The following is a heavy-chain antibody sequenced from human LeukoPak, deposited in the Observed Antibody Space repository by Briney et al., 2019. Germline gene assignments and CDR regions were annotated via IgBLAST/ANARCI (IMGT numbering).Heavy chain of an antibody. CDR3: ARYCSSTSCYTGYYYTMGV. CDR1: GFTFSSYA. V-gene: IGHV3-23*01. CDR2: ISGSGGRT. Sequence: GGSLRLSCAASGFTFSSYAMNWVRQAPGKGLEWVSGISGSGGRTYYAGSVKGRFTISRDNSKNTLYLQMNSLRAEDTAVYYCARYCSSTSCYTGYYYTMGVWGQGTTVTVSS. D-gene: IGHD2-2*02. J-gene: IGHJ6*02.